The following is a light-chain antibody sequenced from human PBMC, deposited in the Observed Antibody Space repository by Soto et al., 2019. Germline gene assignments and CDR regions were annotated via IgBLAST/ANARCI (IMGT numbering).Light chain of an antibody. V-gene: IGKV3-15*01. Sequence: EIVMTQSPATLSVSPGERVTLSCRASQSVSSNLAWYQLKPGQAPRLLIYDASARATGIPARFSGSGSGTEFTLTISSLQSEDFAVYYFQHYNEWVKTFGQGTKLEIK. J-gene: IGKJ2*01. CDR3: QHYNEWVKT. CDR2: DAS. CDR1: QSVSSN.